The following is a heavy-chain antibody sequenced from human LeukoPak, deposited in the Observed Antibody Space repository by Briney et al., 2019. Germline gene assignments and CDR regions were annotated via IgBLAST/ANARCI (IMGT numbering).Heavy chain of an antibody. CDR1: GGSISSYY. CDR3: ARDRVVGATDYYYYMDV. V-gene: IGHV4-59*01. D-gene: IGHD1-26*01. CDR2: IYYSGST. J-gene: IGHJ6*03. Sequence: SETLSLTCTASGGSISSYYWSWIRQPPGKGLEWIGYIYYSGSTNYNPSLKSRVTISVDTSKNQFSLKLSSVTAADTAVYYCARDRVVGATDYYYYMDVWGKGTTVTVSS.